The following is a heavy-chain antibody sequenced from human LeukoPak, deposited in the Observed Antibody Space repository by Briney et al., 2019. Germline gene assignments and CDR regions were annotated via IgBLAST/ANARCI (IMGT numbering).Heavy chain of an antibody. CDR2: ISSSSTYI. Sequence: GGSLRLSCADSELTFSSYSMTWVRQAPGKGLEWVSSISSSSTYIYYAESVKGRFTISRDNAKNLLYLQMNSLRAEDTAVYYCARDGQVPGAINYYNMDVWGKGTTVTVSS. D-gene: IGHD2-2*02. CDR3: ARDGQVPGAINYYNMDV. V-gene: IGHV3-21*06. J-gene: IGHJ6*03. CDR1: ELTFSSYS.